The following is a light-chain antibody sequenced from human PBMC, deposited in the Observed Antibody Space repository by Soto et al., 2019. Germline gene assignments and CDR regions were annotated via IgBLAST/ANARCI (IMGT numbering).Light chain of an antibody. CDR2: DAS. CDR3: QQYDNLPLT. J-gene: IGKJ4*01. Sequence: DIQMTQSPSSLSAYVGDRVTITCQASQDISNYLNWYQQKPGKAPKLLIYDASNLETGVPSRFSGSGSGTDFTFTISSLQPEDIATYYCQQYDNLPLTFGAGTKV. V-gene: IGKV1-33*01. CDR1: QDISNY.